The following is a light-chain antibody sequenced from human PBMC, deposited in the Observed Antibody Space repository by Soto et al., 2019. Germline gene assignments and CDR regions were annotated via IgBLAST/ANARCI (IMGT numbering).Light chain of an antibody. CDR3: ASWDVSLNGLYV. V-gene: IGLV1-44*01. CDR2: NNN. Sequence: QSMLTQPPSASGTPGQRVTISCSGGSSNIGSGSVNWYQQLPGKAPRLLIYNNNQRPSGVPDRFSGSKSGTSASLAISGLQSEDEADYYCASWDVSLNGLYVFGTGTKLTVL. J-gene: IGLJ1*01. CDR1: SSNIGSGS.